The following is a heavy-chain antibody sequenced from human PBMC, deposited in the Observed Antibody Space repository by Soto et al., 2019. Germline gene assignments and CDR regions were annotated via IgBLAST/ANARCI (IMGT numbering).Heavy chain of an antibody. J-gene: IGHJ4*02. CDR2: INPNSGGT. CDR3: ARVHTNYDSSGSFDY. CDR1: GYTFTGYY. V-gene: IGHV1-2*02. Sequence: GASVKVSCKASGYTFTGYYMHWVRQAPGQGLEWMGWINPNSGGTGYAQKFQGRVTMTRDTSISTAYMELSRLRSDDTAVYYCARVHTNYDSSGSFDYWGQGTLVTVSS. D-gene: IGHD3-22*01.